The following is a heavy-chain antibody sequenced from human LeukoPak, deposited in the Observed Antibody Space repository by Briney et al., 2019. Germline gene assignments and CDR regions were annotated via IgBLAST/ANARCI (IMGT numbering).Heavy chain of an antibody. V-gene: IGHV4-59*11. CDR1: GGSISSHY. CDR2: IYYSGST. CDR3: ASTPELSYYDFWSGYYTGYYYYYMDV. D-gene: IGHD3-3*01. Sequence: SETLSLTCTVSGGSISSHYWSWIRQPPGKGLEWIGYIYYSGSTNYNPSLKSRVTISVDTSKNQFSLKLSSVTAADTAVYYCASTPELSYYDFWSGYYTGYYYYYMDVWGKGTMVTVSS. J-gene: IGHJ6*03.